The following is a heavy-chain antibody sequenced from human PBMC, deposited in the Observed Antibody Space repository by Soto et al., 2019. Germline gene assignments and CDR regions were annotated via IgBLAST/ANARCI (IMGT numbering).Heavy chain of an antibody. J-gene: IGHJ3*02. CDR3: VRHLSGGDAFDM. CDR2: ISHSGST. CDR1: GASIRSRGSY. V-gene: IGHV4-39*01. Sequence: SEPLSLTCTVSGASIRSRGSYWGWIRQSPGKGLEWIGSISHSGSTFYNSPLKSRVTISADTSNNHCSLKMTSVTAADTAIFYCVRHLSGGDAFDMWGQGTMVTVS. D-gene: IGHD7-27*01.